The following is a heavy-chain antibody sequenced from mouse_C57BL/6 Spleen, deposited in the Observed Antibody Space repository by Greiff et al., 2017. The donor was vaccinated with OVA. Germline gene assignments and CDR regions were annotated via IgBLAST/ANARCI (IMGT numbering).Heavy chain of an antibody. J-gene: IGHJ2*01. D-gene: IGHD1-2*01. CDR1: GYAFSSSW. V-gene: IGHV1-82*01. Sequence: VKLQESGPELVKPGASVKISCKASGYAFSSSWMNWVKQRPGKGLEWIGRIYPGDGDTNYNGKFKGKATLTADKSSSTAYMQLSSLTSEDSAVYFCARYGSDYWGQGTTLTVSS. CDR3: ARYGSDY. CDR2: IYPGDGDT.